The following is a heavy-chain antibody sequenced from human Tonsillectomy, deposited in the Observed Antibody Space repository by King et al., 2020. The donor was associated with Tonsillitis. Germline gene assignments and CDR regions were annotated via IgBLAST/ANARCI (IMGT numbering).Heavy chain of an antibody. J-gene: IGHJ4*02. CDR1: GSSISSYY. D-gene: IGHD3-3*01. V-gene: IGHV4-59*01. Sequence: VQLQESGPGLVKPSETLSLTCTVSGSSISSYYWSWIRQPPGKGLEWIGYIYYSGNTNYNPSLKSRVTISIDTSKKQFSLNLTSVTAADTAVYYCARGGGVLRFLGGWYFDYWGQGALVTVSS. CDR2: IYYSGNT. CDR3: ARGGGVLRFLGGWYFDY.